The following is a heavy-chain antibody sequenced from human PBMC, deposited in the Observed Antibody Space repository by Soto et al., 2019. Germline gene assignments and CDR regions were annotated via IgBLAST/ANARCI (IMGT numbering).Heavy chain of an antibody. CDR2: IIPIFGTP. J-gene: IGHJ4*02. CDR1: GGIFSTYA. Sequence: QVQLVQSGAEVKKPGSSVKVSCQASGGIFSTYAISWLRQAPGQGLEWMGGIIPIFGTPNYAQRFQGRVTITADESTRTAYTEMSRLRSEDTAVYYCARERDDYGSCNYYCRLAFWGQGTLVTVSS. V-gene: IGHV1-69*01. D-gene: IGHD3-10*01. CDR3: ARERDDYGSCNYYCRLAF.